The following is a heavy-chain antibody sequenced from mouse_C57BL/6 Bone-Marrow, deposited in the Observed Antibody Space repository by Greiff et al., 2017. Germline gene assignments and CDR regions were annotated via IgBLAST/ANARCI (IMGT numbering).Heavy chain of an antibody. CDR2: ISNGGGST. J-gene: IGHJ3*01. CDR3: ARHDWDWFAY. Sequence: EVKLVESGGGLVQPGGSLKLSCAASGFTFSDYYMYWVRQTPEKRLEWVAYISNGGGSTYYPDTVKGRFTISRENAKNTLYLQMSRLKSEDTAMYYCARHDWDWFAYWSQGTLVTASA. CDR1: GFTFSDYY. D-gene: IGHD4-1*01. V-gene: IGHV5-12*01.